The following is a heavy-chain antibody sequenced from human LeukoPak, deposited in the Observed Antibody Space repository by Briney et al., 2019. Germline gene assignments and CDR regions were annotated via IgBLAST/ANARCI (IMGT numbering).Heavy chain of an antibody. CDR1: GFTFSSYA. Sequence: GGSLRLSCAGSGFTFSSYAMSWVRQAPGKGLEWVSAISGSGGSTYYADSVKGRFTISRDNSKHTLYLQMNSLRGEDTAVYYCAKWAITMIVVVMLYFDYWVQGTLVTVSS. CDR3: AKWAITMIVVVMLYFDY. D-gene: IGHD3-22*01. J-gene: IGHJ4*02. CDR2: ISGSGGST. V-gene: IGHV3-23*01.